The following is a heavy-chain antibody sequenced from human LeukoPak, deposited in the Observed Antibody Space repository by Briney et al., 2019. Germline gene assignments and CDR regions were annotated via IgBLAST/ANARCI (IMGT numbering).Heavy chain of an antibody. CDR1: GGSISSSSYY. Sequence: SETLSLTCTVSGGSISSSSYYWGWIRQPPGKGLEWIGSIYYSGSTYYNPSLKSRVTISVDTSKNQFSLKLSSVTAADTAVYYCARFEYSSGSFDYWGQGTLVTVSS. V-gene: IGHV4-39*07. J-gene: IGHJ4*02. CDR2: IYYSGST. D-gene: IGHD6-19*01. CDR3: ARFEYSSGSFDY.